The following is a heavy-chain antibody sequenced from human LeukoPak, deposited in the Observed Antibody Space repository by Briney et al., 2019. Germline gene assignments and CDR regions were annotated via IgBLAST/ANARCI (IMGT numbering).Heavy chain of an antibody. Sequence: SGTLSLTCAVSGGSITSTSWWSWVRQPPGRGLEWIGEIHHTGTTNNNPSLKSRVTMSVDKSKNHFSLKLTSATAADTAVYYCARAYRQQLVILDYWGQGILVTVSS. CDR2: IHHTGTT. D-gene: IGHD6-13*01. V-gene: IGHV4-4*02. J-gene: IGHJ4*02. CDR3: ARAYRQQLVILDY. CDR1: GGSITSTSW.